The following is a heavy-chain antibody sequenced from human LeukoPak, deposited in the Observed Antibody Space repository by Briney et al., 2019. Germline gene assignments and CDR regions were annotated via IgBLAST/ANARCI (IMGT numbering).Heavy chain of an antibody. CDR2: IYHSGST. V-gene: IGHV4-39*07. CDR3: ARRYYDFWSGYSPIDY. J-gene: IGHJ4*02. CDR1: GGSISSSSYY. Sequence: SETLSLTCTVSGGSISSSSYYWGWIRQPPGKGLEWIGSIYHSGSTYYNPSLKSRVTISIDTSMNQFSLKLSSVTAADTAVYYCARRYYDFWSGYSPIDYWGQGTLVTVSS. D-gene: IGHD3-3*01.